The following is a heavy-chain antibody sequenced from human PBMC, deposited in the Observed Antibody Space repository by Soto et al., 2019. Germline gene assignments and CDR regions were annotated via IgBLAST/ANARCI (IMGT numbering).Heavy chain of an antibody. V-gene: IGHV1-2*04. Sequence: ASVKVSCKASGYTFTGYYMHWVRQAPGQGLEWMGWINPNSGGTNHAQKFQGWVTMTRDTSISTAYMELSRLRSDDTAVYYCARCKGYYDFWSGYFGPFASYYGMDVWRQGTPVTSP. CDR1: GYTFTGYY. CDR3: ARCKGYYDFWSGYFGPFASYYGMDV. D-gene: IGHD3-3*01. CDR2: INPNSGGT. J-gene: IGHJ6*02.